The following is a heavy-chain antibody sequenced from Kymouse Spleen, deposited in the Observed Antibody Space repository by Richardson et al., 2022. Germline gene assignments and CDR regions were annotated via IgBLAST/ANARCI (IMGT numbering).Heavy chain of an antibody. CDR1: GGSVSSGSYY. V-gene: IGHV4-61*01. Sequence: QVQLQESGPGLVKPSETLSLTCTVSGGSVSSGSYYWSWIRQPPGKGLEWIGYIYYSGSTNYNPSLKSRVTISVDTSKNQFSLKLSSVTAADTAVYYCARDDYSNYGYYYYGMDVWGQGTTVTVSS. CDR3: ARDDYSNYGYYYYGMDV. CDR2: IYYSGST. D-gene: IGHD4-11,IGHD4-11*01. J-gene: IGHJ6*02.